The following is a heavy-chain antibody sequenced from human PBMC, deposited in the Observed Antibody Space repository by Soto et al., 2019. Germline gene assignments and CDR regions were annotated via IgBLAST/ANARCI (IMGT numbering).Heavy chain of an antibody. CDR3: ARVGAMISTAYYFDY. CDR2: IYYSGIT. CDR1: GGSISSGGYY. V-gene: IGHV4-31*03. D-gene: IGHD2-21*01. J-gene: IGHJ4*02. Sequence: QVQLQESGPGLVKPSQTLSLTCTVSGGSISSGGYYWSWIRQHPGKGLEWIGYIYYSGITYYNPSLKSRISISVDTSKNQFSLKLSSVAAADTAVYYCARVGAMISTAYYFDYWGQGTLVTVSS.